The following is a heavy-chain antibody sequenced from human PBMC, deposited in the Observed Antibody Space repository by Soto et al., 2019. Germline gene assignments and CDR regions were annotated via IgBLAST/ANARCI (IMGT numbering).Heavy chain of an antibody. CDR2: IIPIFSTP. J-gene: IGHJ6*02. CDR3: ARGGPQAQGVQSNHYAMDV. V-gene: IGHV1-69*06. D-gene: IGHD1-1*01. Sequence: AVKVACKASGGTFDRHTINWVRQAPGQGLEWMGGIIPIFSTPKYAQKSPGRVMLTADKSTSTAYMELSSLRYEDTAVYYCARGGPQAQGVQSNHYAMDVWGQGTTVTVS. CDR1: GGTFDRHT.